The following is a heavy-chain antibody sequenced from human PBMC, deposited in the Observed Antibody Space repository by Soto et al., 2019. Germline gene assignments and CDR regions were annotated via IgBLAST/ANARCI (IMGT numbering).Heavy chain of an antibody. D-gene: IGHD5-12*01. CDR1: GFSLSTSGMC. J-gene: IGHJ6*02. V-gene: IGHV2-70*01. CDR2: IDWDDDK. Sequence: GSGPTLVNPTQTLTLTCTFSGFSLSTSGMCVSWIRQPPGKALEWLALIDWDDDKYYSTSLKTRLTISKDTSKNQVVLTMTNMDPVDTATYYCARIPKMATTYYYYGMDVWGQGTTVTVSS. CDR3: ARIPKMATTYYYYGMDV.